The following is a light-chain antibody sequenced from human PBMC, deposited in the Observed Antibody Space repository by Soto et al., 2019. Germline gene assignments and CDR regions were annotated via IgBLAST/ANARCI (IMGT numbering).Light chain of an antibody. CDR2: DAS. Sequence: ETVLTQSPGTLSLSPGERATLSCRASQSVGSSYLAWYQQKLGQAPRLLIYDASSRATGIPDRFSGSGSGTDFPLTINRLEPEDFAVYYCQHYGNSPYTFGQGTKLEIK. V-gene: IGKV3-20*01. J-gene: IGKJ2*01. CDR1: QSVGSSY. CDR3: QHYGNSPYT.